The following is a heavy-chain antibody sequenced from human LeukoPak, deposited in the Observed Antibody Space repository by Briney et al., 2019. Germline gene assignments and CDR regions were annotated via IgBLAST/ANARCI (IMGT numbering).Heavy chain of an antibody. V-gene: IGHV3-30*18. J-gene: IGHJ4*02. CDR2: ISYDGSNK. D-gene: IGHD3-10*01. CDR3: AKDGNYYGSGGYLNY. Sequence: GRSLRLSCAASGFTFSSYGMHWVRQAPGKGLEWVAVISYDGSNKYYGDSVKGRFTISRDNSKSTVYLQMDSLRAEDTAVYYCAKDGNYYGSGGYLNYWGQGTLVTVSS. CDR1: GFTFSSYG.